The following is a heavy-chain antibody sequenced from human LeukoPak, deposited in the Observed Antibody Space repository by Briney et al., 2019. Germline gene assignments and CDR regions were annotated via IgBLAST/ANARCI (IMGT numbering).Heavy chain of an antibody. CDR2: IYTSGST. J-gene: IGHJ4*02. Sequence: SETLSLTCTVSGGSISAYYWSWIRQPAGKGLEWIGRIYTSGSTNYNPSLKRRVTMSVDTSKNQFSLKVRSVTAADTAVYYCVGDYGGNLCHYWGQGTLVTVSS. CDR1: GGSISAYY. CDR3: VGDYGGNLCHY. D-gene: IGHD4-23*01. V-gene: IGHV4-4*07.